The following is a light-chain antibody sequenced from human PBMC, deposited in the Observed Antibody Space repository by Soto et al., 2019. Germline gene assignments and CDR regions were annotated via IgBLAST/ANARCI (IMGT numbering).Light chain of an antibody. CDR2: SEN. Sequence: SVLTQPPSASATPGQRVTISCSGSDSNVGSNTVSWYQHLPGTAPKLLIYSENQRPSGVPDRFSGSKSGTSASLAITGLQAEDEADYYCQSYDSSLSGYVFGTGTKVTVL. J-gene: IGLJ1*01. V-gene: IGLV1-44*01. CDR3: QSYDSSLSGYV. CDR1: DSNVGSNT.